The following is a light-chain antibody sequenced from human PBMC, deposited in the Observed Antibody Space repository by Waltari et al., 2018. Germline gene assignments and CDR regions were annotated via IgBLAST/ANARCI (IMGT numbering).Light chain of an antibody. CDR2: DVS. Sequence: QSALTQPASVSGSPGQSITISCTGSSSDVGGYNFVSWYQQHPGKAPKLMIYDVSNRPSGDSNRFSGSKSGNTASLIISGLQAEDEGDYYCSSYTSTNTLVFGGGTKVTVL. CDR1: SSDVGGYNF. CDR3: SSYTSTNTLV. J-gene: IGLJ2*01. V-gene: IGLV2-14*03.